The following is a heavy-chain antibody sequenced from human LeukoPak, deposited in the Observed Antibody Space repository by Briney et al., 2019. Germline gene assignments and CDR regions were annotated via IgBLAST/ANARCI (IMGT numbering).Heavy chain of an antibody. D-gene: IGHD2/OR15-2a*01. J-gene: IGHJ6*02. Sequence: ASVKVSCKASGYTFTGYYMHWVRQAPGQGLEWMGWINPNSGGTNYAQKFQGRVTMTRDTSISTAYMELSRLRSDDTAVYYCARDRAIAYYYGMDVWGQGTTVTVSS. CDR3: ARDRAIAYYYGMDV. V-gene: IGHV1-2*02. CDR1: GYTFTGYY. CDR2: INPNSGGT.